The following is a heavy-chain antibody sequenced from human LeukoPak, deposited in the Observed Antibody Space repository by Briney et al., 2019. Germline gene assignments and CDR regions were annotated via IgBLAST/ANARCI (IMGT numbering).Heavy chain of an antibody. CDR3: ATQKRGPYFDS. CDR1: ALTLSMYA. Sequence: GRSLRLSCEASALTLSMYAMHWVRQAPGKGLEYVSAINTNGERTYYANSVKGRFTIFRDNSKNRLYLQVVNVRLEDMAVYYCATQKRGPYFDSWGQGTLVTVSS. D-gene: IGHD3-16*01. CDR2: INTNGERT. V-gene: IGHV3-64*01. J-gene: IGHJ4*02.